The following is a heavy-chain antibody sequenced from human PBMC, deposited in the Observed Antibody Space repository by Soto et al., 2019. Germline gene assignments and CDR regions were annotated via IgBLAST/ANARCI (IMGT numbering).Heavy chain of an antibody. D-gene: IGHD2-15*01. Sequence: QVQLVQSGAEVKKPGSSVKVSCKASGGTFSSYTISWVRQAPGQGLEWMGRIIPILGIANYAQKVKGRVTMAADKSTSTADMELSRRRYEDTAVYYGACKNVVVLVAATQWGQRTLVTVCS. V-gene: IGHV1-69*02. CDR2: IIPILGIA. CDR1: GGTFSSYT. CDR3: ACKNVVVLVAATQ. J-gene: IGHJ4*02.